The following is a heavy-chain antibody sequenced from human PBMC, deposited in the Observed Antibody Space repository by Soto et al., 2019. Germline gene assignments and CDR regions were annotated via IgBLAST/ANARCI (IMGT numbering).Heavy chain of an antibody. CDR1: GGSISSGGYS. V-gene: IGHV4-30-2*01. J-gene: IGHJ6*02. Sequence: PSEILSLTCAASGGSISSGGYSWSWIRQPPGKGLEWIGYFYHGGTTYYNPSLKSRVTISVDTSKNQFSLNLSSVTAADTAVYYCARDHLGYGMDVWGQGTTVTVSS. CDR2: FYHGGTT. CDR3: ARDHLGYGMDV.